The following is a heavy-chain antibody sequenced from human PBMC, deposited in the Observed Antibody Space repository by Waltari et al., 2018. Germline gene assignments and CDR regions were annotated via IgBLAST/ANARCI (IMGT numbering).Heavy chain of an antibody. V-gene: IGHV3-7*01. CDR1: GFPFSTYW. D-gene: IGHD2-21*01. CDR3: ARGSKINYSTTWFDP. J-gene: IGHJ5*02. CDR2: IKADGSKE. Sequence: EVQLVESGGGLVQPGGSQRLSCAASGFPFSTYWMTWVRQAPGRGLEWVASIKADGSKEYYVDSVKGRFTISRDNAKDSLYLQVNSLTAEDTAVYHCARGSKINYSTTWFDPWGQGTLVTVSS.